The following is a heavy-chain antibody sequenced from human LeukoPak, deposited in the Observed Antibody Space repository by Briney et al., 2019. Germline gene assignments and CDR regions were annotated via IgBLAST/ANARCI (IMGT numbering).Heavy chain of an antibody. V-gene: IGHV3-23*01. CDR1: GFTFRNYS. Sequence: PGGSLRLSCAASGFTFRNYSMNWVRQAPGKGLEWVSGISDSGGTTDYADSVKGRFAISRDNSNNTLYLLMNSLRAEDTAVYYCAKARSGSSSSCYNYWGQGTLVTVSS. CDR3: AKARSGSSSSCYNY. D-gene: IGHD2-2*02. CDR2: ISDSGGTT. J-gene: IGHJ4*02.